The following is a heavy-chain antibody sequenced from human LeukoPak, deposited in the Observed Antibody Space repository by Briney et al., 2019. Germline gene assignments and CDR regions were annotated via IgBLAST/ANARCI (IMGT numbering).Heavy chain of an antibody. CDR3: AKVKSSGWYYFDY. D-gene: IGHD6-19*01. CDR1: GFTFSSYA. V-gene: IGHV3-23*01. Sequence: QPGGSLGLSCAASGFTFSSYAMSWVRQAPGKGLEWVSAISGSGGSTYYADSVKGRFTISRDNSKNTLYLQMNSLRAEDTAVYYCAKVKSSGWYYFDYWGQGTLVTVSS. J-gene: IGHJ4*02. CDR2: ISGSGGST.